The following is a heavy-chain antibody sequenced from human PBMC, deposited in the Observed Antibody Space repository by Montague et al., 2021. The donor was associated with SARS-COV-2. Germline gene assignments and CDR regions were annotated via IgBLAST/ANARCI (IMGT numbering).Heavy chain of an antibody. CDR2: IWYDGSNE. J-gene: IGHJ4*02. D-gene: IGHD1-26*01. Sequence: SLRLSWAASGFIFSSYGMHWVRQAPGKGPEWVAHIWYDGSNENYVDSVKGRFTISRDNFKNTLYLQMNSLRAEDTAIYYCARGSVGGYYFVYWGQGTLVTVSS. CDR3: ARGSVGGYYFVY. CDR1: GFIFSSYG. V-gene: IGHV3-33*01.